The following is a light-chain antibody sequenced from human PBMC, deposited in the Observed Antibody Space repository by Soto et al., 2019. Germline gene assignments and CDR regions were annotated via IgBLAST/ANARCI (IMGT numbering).Light chain of an antibody. J-gene: IGKJ1*01. CDR1: QDISNY. Sequence: DIQMTQSPSAMSASVGDRVTITCRASQDISNYLAWFQQKPGKGPKRLIYAASSLQSGVPSRFSGSGSGTEFTPTISSLQPEDFATYYCLQYNGYPRTFGQGTKVDIK. CDR3: LQYNGYPRT. CDR2: AAS. V-gene: IGKV1-17*03.